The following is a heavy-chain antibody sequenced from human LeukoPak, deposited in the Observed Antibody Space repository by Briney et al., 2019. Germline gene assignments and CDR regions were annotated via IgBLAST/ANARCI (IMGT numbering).Heavy chain of an antibody. Sequence: SETLSLTCAVYGGSFSGYYWSWIRQPQGKGLGWIGEINHSGSTNYNPSLQRRVTISVETSKNQFSLKVTSMTAADTALYYCASRAISVASQNLDSWGQGTRVTVSP. D-gene: IGHD2-2*01. CDR2: INHSGST. J-gene: IGHJ4*02. CDR3: ASRAISVASQNLDS. V-gene: IGHV4-34*01. CDR1: GGSFSGYY.